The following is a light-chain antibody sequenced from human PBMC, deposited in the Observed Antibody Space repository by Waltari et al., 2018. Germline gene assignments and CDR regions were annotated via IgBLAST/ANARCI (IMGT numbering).Light chain of an antibody. CDR1: SSAVGGYNF. V-gene: IGLV2-8*01. CDR3: SSFTRSNNWV. CDR2: EVT. J-gene: IGLJ3*02. Sequence: QSALTQPPSAPGSPRQSVTISCTGSSSAVGGYNFVSWYQQHPGKTPQLMIYEVTKRPSGVPDRFSGSKSGNTASLTVSGLQAEDEADYYCSSFTRSNNWVFGGGTKLTVL.